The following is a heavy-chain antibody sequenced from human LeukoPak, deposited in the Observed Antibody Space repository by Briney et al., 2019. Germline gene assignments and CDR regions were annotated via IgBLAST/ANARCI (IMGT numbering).Heavy chain of an antibody. CDR1: GFTFSSYA. V-gene: IGHV3-23*01. CDR3: AKERAPGGAAAIFDY. J-gene: IGHJ4*02. D-gene: IGHD2-2*01. Sequence: PGGSLRLSCAASGFTFSSYAMSWVRQAPGKGLEWVSAISGSGGSTYYADSVKGRFTIFRDNSKNTLYLQMNSLRAEDTAVYYCAKERAPGGAAAIFDYWGQGTLVTVSS. CDR2: ISGSGGST.